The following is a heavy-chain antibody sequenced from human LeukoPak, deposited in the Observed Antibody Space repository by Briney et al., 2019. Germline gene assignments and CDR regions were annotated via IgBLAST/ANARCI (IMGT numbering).Heavy chain of an antibody. D-gene: IGHD2-2*01. CDR1: GYTFTSYA. V-gene: IGHV1-3*01. Sequence: ASVKVSCKASGYTFTSYAMHWVRQAPGQRLEWMGWINAGNGNTKYSQKFQGRVTVTRDTSASTAYMELSSLRSEDTAVYYCARRSWSTSCFDYWGQGTLVTVSS. CDR2: INAGNGNT. CDR3: ARRSWSTSCFDY. J-gene: IGHJ4*02.